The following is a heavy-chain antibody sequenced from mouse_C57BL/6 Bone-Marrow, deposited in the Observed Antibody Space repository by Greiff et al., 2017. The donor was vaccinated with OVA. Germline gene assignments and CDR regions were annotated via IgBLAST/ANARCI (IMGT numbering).Heavy chain of an antibody. J-gene: IGHJ4*01. CDR3: ARQRAYHYYGSSYAMDY. CDR2: ISNGGGST. V-gene: IGHV5-12*01. CDR1: GFTFSDYY. Sequence: EVQRVESGGGLVQPGGSLKLSCAASGFTFSDYYMYWVRQTPEKRLEWVAYISNGGGSTYYPDTVKGRFTISRDNAKNTLYQQMSRLKSEDTAMYYCARQRAYHYYGSSYAMDYWGQGTSVTVSS. D-gene: IGHD1-1*01.